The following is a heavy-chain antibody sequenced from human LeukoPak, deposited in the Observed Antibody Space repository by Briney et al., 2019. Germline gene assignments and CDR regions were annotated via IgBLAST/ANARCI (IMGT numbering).Heavy chain of an antibody. V-gene: IGHV1-18*01. Sequence: ASVKVSCKASGYTFTSYGISWVRQAPGQGLEWMGWISAYNGNTNYAQKLQGRVTTTTDTSTSTAYMELRSLRSDDTAVYYCAREPMYDFWSGYYTSYGMDVWGQGTTVTVSS. D-gene: IGHD3-3*01. CDR2: ISAYNGNT. J-gene: IGHJ6*02. CDR1: GYTFTSYG. CDR3: AREPMYDFWSGYYTSYGMDV.